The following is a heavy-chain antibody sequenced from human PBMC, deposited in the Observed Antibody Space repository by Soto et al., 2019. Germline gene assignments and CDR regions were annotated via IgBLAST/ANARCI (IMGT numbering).Heavy chain of an antibody. V-gene: IGHV4-59*01. CDR3: ARIAAAGNWFDP. J-gene: IGHJ5*02. CDR1: GGSISTYY. D-gene: IGHD6-13*01. Sequence: SETLSLTCTVSGGSISTYYWSWIRQPPGKGLEWIGYIYYSGNTNTNPSLKSRVTISVDTSKNQFSLKLSSVTTADTAVYFCARIAAAGNWFDPWGQGTLVTVSS. CDR2: IYYSGNT.